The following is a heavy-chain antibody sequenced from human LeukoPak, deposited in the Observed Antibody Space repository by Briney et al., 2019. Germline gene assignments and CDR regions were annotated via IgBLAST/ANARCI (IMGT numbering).Heavy chain of an antibody. CDR2: IIPIFGTA. CDR1: GGTFSSYA. D-gene: IGHD3-3*01. CDR3: ARVPYDFWSGYLYNWFDP. V-gene: IGHV1-69*05. J-gene: IGHJ5*02. Sequence: SVKVSCKASGGTFSSYAISWVRQAPGQGLEWMGGIIPIFGTANYAQKFQGRVTITTDESTSTAYTELSSLRSEDTAVYYCARVPYDFWSGYLYNWFDPWGQGTLVTVSS.